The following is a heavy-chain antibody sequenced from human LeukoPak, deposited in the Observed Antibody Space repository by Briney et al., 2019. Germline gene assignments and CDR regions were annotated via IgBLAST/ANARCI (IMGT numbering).Heavy chain of an antibody. CDR3: ARIYYYGSGSGEY. CDR1: GFTFSDYY. D-gene: IGHD3-10*01. J-gene: IGHJ4*02. Sequence: GGSLRLSCAASGFTFSDYYMSWIRQAPGKGLEWIAYIGSNGGNIFYADSVKDRFTISRDNAKNSLYLQIDSLRADDTAVYYCARIYYYGSGSGEYWGQGTLVTVSS. CDR2: IGSNGGNI. V-gene: IGHV3-11*04.